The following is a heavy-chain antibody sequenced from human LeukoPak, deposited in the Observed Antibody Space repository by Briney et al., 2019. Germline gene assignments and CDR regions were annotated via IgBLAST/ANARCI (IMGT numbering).Heavy chain of an antibody. D-gene: IGHD3-3*01. CDR1: GGSISRSNW. Sequence: PSGTLSLTCAVSGGSISRSNWWSWVRQSPGKGLEWIGEIYHSGSTNYNPSLKSRVTISVDKSKNQFSLKLTSVTAADTAVYHCAREDYDDSGAWYFDLWGRGTLVIVSS. CDR3: AREDYDDSGAWYFDL. J-gene: IGHJ2*01. V-gene: IGHV4-4*02. CDR2: IYHSGST.